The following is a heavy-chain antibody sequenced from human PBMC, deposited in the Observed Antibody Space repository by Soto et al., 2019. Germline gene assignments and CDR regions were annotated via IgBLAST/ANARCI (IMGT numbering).Heavy chain of an antibody. J-gene: IGHJ6*02. Sequence: PGGSLRLSCAASGFTFSSYAMIWVRQAPGKGMEVVSAISGSGGSTYYADSVKGRFTISRDNSKNTLYLQMNSLRAEDTAVYYCAKGLAGHSSGYTYYCYGMDVWGQGTTVTVSS. CDR2: ISGSGGST. CDR3: AKGLAGHSSGYTYYCYGMDV. CDR1: GFTFSSYA. V-gene: IGHV3-23*01. D-gene: IGHD3-22*01.